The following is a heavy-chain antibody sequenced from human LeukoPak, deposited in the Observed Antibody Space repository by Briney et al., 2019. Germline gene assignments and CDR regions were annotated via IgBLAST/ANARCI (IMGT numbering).Heavy chain of an antibody. J-gene: IGHJ4*02. CDR1: GFIFSDYS. CDR2: IRGGDSI. Sequence: GGSLRFSCAASGFIFSDYSFNWVRQAPGKGLEWVSYIRGGDSISYAESVKGRFTISRDNAKNSLSLQMNSLRAEDTAIYYCARDKDWSFDYWGQGTLVTVSS. CDR3: ARDKDWSFDY. V-gene: IGHV3-48*01. D-gene: IGHD3/OR15-3a*01.